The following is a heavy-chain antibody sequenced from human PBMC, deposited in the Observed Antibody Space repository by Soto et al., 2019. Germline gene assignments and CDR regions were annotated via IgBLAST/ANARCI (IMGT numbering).Heavy chain of an antibody. J-gene: IGHJ6*02. D-gene: IGHD6-19*01. Sequence: ASVKVSCKASGYTFTSYAMHWVRQAPGQRLEWMGWINAGNGNTKYSQKFQGRVTITRDTSASTAYMELSSLRSEDTAVYYCAGLRGWRGHYYYYGMDVWGQGPTVTVSS. CDR1: GYTFTSYA. V-gene: IGHV1-3*01. CDR2: INAGNGNT. CDR3: AGLRGWRGHYYYYGMDV.